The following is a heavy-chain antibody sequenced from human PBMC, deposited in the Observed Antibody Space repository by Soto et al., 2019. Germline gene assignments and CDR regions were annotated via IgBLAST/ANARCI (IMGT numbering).Heavy chain of an antibody. CDR3: TTDFPHTVNDY. CDR1: GFTFSNAW. J-gene: IGHJ4*02. D-gene: IGHD4-4*01. Sequence: EVQLVESGGGLVKPGGSLRLSCAASGFTFSNAWMNWVRQAPGKGLEWVGRIKSKTDGGTTDYAAPVKGRFTIPRADSKNTLYLQMNSLTTADTAAYYCTTDFPHTVNDYWGQGTLVTVSS. V-gene: IGHV3-15*07. CDR2: IKSKTDGGTT.